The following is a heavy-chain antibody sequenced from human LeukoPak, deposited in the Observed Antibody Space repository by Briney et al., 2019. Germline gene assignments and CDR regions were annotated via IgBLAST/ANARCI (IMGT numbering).Heavy chain of an antibody. D-gene: IGHD1-20*01. V-gene: IGHV1-2*02. Sequence: ASVKVFCNASGYTFTICYMHWARQAPGQGFEWMGWINPKSGGTNYAQKFQGRVTMTRDTSISTAYMELSRLRSNHTAVYYCATDYRLTVGNDYWGQGTLVTVSS. CDR1: GYTFTICY. CDR3: ATDYRLTVGNDY. J-gene: IGHJ4*02. CDR2: INPKSGGT.